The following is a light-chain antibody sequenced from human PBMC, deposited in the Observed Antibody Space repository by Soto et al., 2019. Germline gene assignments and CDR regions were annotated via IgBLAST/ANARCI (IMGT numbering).Light chain of an antibody. CDR3: QQSYITPYT. V-gene: IGKV1-39*01. CDR2: ASS. Sequence: DIQMTQSPSSLSVSVGDRVTITCRASQSISSYLNWYQQNPGKAPKLLIYASSNLQSGVPSRFSVSGSGTDFTLTISSLQPEDFATYYCQQSYITPYTFGQGTKLEVK. J-gene: IGKJ2*01. CDR1: QSISSY.